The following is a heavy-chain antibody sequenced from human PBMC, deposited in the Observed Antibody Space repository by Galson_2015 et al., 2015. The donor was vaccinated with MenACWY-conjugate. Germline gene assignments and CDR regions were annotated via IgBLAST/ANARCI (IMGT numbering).Heavy chain of an antibody. V-gene: IGHV3-30*02. CDR2: IRYDGSNK. J-gene: IGHJ6*03. CDR3: AKDLDCSSTSCYTNEDYMDV. CDR1: GFTFSSYG. D-gene: IGHD2-2*02. Sequence: SLRLSCAASGFTFSSYGMHWVRQAPGKGLEWVAFIRYDGSNKYYADSVKGRFTISRDNSKNTLYLQMNSLRAEETAVYYCAKDLDCSSTSCYTNEDYMDVWGKGTTVTVSS.